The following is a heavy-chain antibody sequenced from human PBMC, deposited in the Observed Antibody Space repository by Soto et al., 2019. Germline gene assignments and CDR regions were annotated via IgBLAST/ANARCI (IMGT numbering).Heavy chain of an antibody. D-gene: IGHD3-22*01. J-gene: IGHJ4*02. Sequence: GESLKISCKGSGYSFAGYWITWVRQEPGKGLEWMGRIDPSDSQTYYSPSFRGHVTISVTKSITTVFLQWSSLRASDTAMYYCERKIYDYDTGPNFQYYFDSWGQGTPVTVSS. CDR3: ERKIYDYDTGPNFQYYFDS. CDR1: GYSFAGYW. CDR2: IDPSDSQT. V-gene: IGHV5-10-1*01.